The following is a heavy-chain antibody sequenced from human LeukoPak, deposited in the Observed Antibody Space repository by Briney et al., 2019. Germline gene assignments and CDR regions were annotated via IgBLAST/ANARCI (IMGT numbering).Heavy chain of an antibody. J-gene: IGHJ4*02. CDR2: ISGSGGST. Sequence: GGSLRLSCAASGFTFSNYAMSWVRQAPGKGLERVSAISGSGGSTYYADSVKGRFTISRDNSKNTLYLQMNSLRAEDTAIYYCAKSSSTSCYTSLDYWGQGNLVTVSS. CDR1: GFTFSNYA. CDR3: AKSSSTSCYTSLDY. D-gene: IGHD2-2*02. V-gene: IGHV3-23*01.